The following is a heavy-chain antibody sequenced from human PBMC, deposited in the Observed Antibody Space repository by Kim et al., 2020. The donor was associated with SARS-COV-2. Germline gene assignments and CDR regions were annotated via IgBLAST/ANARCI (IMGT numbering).Heavy chain of an antibody. D-gene: IGHD3-22*01. V-gene: IGHV1-3*01. CDR3: AREEDSSGLHFDY. Sequence: ASVKVSCKASGYTFTSYAMHWVRQAPGQRLEWMGWINAGNGNTKYSQKLQGRVTMTRDTSASTAYMELSSLRSEDTAVYYCAREEDSSGLHFDYWGQGTLVTVSS. CDR1: GYTFTSYA. J-gene: IGHJ4*02. CDR2: INAGNGNT.